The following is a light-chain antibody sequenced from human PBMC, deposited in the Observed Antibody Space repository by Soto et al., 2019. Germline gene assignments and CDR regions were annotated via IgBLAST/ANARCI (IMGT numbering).Light chain of an antibody. Sequence: QSALTQPPSASGSPGQSVTISCTGTSSDVGGYNYVSWYQQYPGKAPKVMIYEVSKRPSGVPDRFSGSKSGNTASLTVSGLQAEDEADYYCSSYAGSNNHWVFGGGTQLTVL. CDR1: SSDVGGYNY. J-gene: IGLJ3*02. CDR2: EVS. V-gene: IGLV2-8*01. CDR3: SSYAGSNNHWV.